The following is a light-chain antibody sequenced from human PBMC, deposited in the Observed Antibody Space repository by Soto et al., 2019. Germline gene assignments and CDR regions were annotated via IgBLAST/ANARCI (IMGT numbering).Light chain of an antibody. J-gene: IGKJ2*01. CDR1: QTIYNY. Sequence: DIQMTQSPSSLSASVGDRVTITCRASQTIYNYLNWYQQKQGTAPKLLISVASILQTGVPSRFSSSVSGTDFTLTITSPQPEDFATYYCQQSYNTPYTFGQGTKLEIK. V-gene: IGKV1-39*01. CDR3: QQSYNTPYT. CDR2: VAS.